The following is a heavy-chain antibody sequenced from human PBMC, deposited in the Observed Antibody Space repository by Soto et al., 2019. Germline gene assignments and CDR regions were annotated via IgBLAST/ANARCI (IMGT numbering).Heavy chain of an antibody. CDR1: GGTFSSYS. V-gene: IGHV1-69*02. CDR3: TKKYSYDSGTYLYHFDC. CDR2: IIPMFDIT. J-gene: IGHJ4*02. D-gene: IGHD3-10*01. Sequence: SVKVSCKTSGGTFSSYSFSWVRQAPGQGLEWMGRIIPMFDITNYAQKFQGRVTITADKSTSTVYLELSSLRSEDTAVYYCTKKYSYDSGTYLYHFDCWGQGT.